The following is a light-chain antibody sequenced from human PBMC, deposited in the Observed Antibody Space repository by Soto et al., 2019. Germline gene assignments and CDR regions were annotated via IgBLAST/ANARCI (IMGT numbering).Light chain of an antibody. CDR2: AAS. J-gene: IGKJ1*01. V-gene: IGKV1-27*01. CDR3: QKYNSALGK. CDR1: QGISNY. Sequence: DIQMTQSPSSLSASVGDRVTITCRARQGISNYLAWYQQKPGQVPKLLIYAASTLQSGVPSRFSGSGSGTDFTLTISSLQPEDVATYFCQKYNSALGKFGQGTKVEIK.